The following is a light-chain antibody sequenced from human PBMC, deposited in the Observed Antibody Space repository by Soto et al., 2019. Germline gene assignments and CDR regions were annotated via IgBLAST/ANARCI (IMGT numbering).Light chain of an antibody. CDR3: SSYTPPSTFV. CDR2: EVF. V-gene: IGLV2-14*03. J-gene: IGLJ2*01. CDR1: SSDVGGYDY. Sequence: QSALTQPASVSGSPGQSITISCTGTSSDVGGYDYVSWYQQHPGKVPKLMIYEVFRRPSGISDRFSGSKSGNTASLTISGPQAGEGADYYCSSYTPPSTFVFGGGPKLPAL.